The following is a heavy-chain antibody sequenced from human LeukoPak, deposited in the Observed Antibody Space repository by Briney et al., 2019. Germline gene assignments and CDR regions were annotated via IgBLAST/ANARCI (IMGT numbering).Heavy chain of an antibody. CDR3: ARCSHDFWGGSKKLGGYFDCLGLDF. CDR2: ISYDGSNK. Sequence: GGSLRLSCAASGFTFSSYAMHWVRQAPGKGLEWVAVISYDGSNKYYADSVKGRFTISRDNSKNTLYLQMNSLRAEDTAVYYCARCSHDFWGGSKKLGGYFDCLGLDFGGQGTLVSVSS. J-gene: IGHJ4*02. CDR1: GFTFSSYA. V-gene: IGHV3-30-3*01. D-gene: IGHD3-3*01.